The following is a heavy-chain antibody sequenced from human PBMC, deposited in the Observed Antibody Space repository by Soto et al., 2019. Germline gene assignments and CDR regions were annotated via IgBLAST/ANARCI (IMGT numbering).Heavy chain of an antibody. CDR2: VMPIFGTT. D-gene: IGHD5-12*01. CDR1: GGTFSSYV. J-gene: IGHJ6*02. Sequence: QVQQVQSGAEVKKPGASVKVSCKASGGTFSSYVISWVRQAPGQGLEWMGGVMPIFGTTNYAQKFKGRVTITADESTSTAYMELSSLKSEDTAVYCCARLPRVIMPTLEGGLDVWGQGTTVTVAS. CDR3: ARLPRVIMPTLEGGLDV. V-gene: IGHV1-69*12.